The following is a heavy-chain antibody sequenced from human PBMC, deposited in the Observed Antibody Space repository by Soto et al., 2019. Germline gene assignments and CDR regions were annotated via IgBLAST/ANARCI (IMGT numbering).Heavy chain of an antibody. CDR3: ARDLSGGLRPDAFDI. V-gene: IGHV4-59*01. D-gene: IGHD5-12*01. Sequence: SETLSLICTVSGGSISSYYWNWIKQPPGKGLEWIGYIYYSGGTNYNPSLKSRVTMSLDTSKNQFSLILTSVTAADTAVYYCARDLSGGLRPDAFDIWGQGTMVTVSS. J-gene: IGHJ3*02. CDR2: IYYSGGT. CDR1: GGSISSYY.